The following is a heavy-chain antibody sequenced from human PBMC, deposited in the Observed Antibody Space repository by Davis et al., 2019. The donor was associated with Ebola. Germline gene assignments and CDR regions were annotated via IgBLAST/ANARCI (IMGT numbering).Heavy chain of an antibody. CDR2: ISSSSSYI. CDR1: GFTFSSYD. Sequence: GGSLRLSCAASGFTFSSYDMNWVRQAPGKGLEWVSSISSSSSYIYYADSVKGRFTISRDNAKNSLYLQMNSLRAEDTAVYYCARRGYDFWSGYYYYYGMDVWGQGTTVTVSS. J-gene: IGHJ6*02. D-gene: IGHD3-3*01. V-gene: IGHV3-21*01. CDR3: ARRGYDFWSGYYYYYGMDV.